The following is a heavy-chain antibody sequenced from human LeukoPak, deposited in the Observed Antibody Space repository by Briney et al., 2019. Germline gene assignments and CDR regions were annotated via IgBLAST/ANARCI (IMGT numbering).Heavy chain of an antibody. CDR3: AREFHGGYFDY. Sequence: GASVKVSCKASGYTLTSYYIHWVRQAPGQGLKWVGIIIPSTGSTTYAQKLQGRVTMTRDTSTSTVYMELSSLISDDTAVYYCAREFHGGYFDYWGQGTLVTVSS. J-gene: IGHJ4*02. V-gene: IGHV1-46*04. CDR2: IIPSTGST. CDR1: GYTLTSYY. D-gene: IGHD3-16*01.